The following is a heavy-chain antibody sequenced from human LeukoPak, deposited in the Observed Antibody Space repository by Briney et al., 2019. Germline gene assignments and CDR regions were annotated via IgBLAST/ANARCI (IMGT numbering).Heavy chain of an antibody. CDR2: INPNSGGT. Sequence: ASVKVSCKASGGTFSSYTISWVRQAPGQGLEWMGRINPNSGGTNYAQKFQGGVTMTRDTSISTAYMELSRLRCDDTAVYYCARDTLWFGNVAGDYWGQGTLVTVSS. CDR1: GGTFSSYT. V-gene: IGHV1-2*06. J-gene: IGHJ4*02. D-gene: IGHD3-10*01. CDR3: ARDTLWFGNVAGDY.